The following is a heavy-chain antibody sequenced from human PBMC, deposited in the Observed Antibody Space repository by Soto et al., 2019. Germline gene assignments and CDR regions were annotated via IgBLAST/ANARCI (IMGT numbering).Heavy chain of an antibody. V-gene: IGHV3-21*01. Sequence: GGSLRLSCEDSGFTFSIYTMNWVRRAPGKGLEWVSSISSRSTNTHYADSVRGRFTISRDNAKRSLYLQMNSLRAEDTAVYYCARGPLYYFDYWGQGTLVTVSS. CDR2: ISSRSTNT. CDR1: GFTFSIYT. J-gene: IGHJ4*02. CDR3: ARGPLYYFDY.